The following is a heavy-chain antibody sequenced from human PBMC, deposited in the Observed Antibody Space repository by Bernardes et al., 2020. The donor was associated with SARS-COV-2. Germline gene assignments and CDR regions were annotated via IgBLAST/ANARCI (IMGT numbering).Heavy chain of an antibody. CDR3: ARGLSSGWADYFDY. D-gene: IGHD6-19*01. CDR2: ISGRGGTT. CDR1: GFIFSSYA. Sequence: GSLRLSCRASGFIFSSYAMSWVRRAPGKGLEWVASISGRGGTTFYADSVKGRITISRDSSTNMAFLEMNSLRAEDTAVYYCARGLSSGWADYFDYWGQGTLVTVSS. V-gene: IGHV3-23*01. J-gene: IGHJ4*02.